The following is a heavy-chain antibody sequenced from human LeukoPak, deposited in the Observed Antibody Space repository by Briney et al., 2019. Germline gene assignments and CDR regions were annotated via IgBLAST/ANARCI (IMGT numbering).Heavy chain of an antibody. V-gene: IGHV3-72*01. J-gene: IGHJ3*02. CDR2: TRNKARSDTT. CDR3: ARDLVGDWNDLRHHAFDI. CDR1: GFILSDHF. Sequence: GGSLRLSCAASGFILSDHFMDWVRQAPGKGLEWVGRTRNKARSDTTEYAASVKGRFTISKNSLSLQMNSLKTEDTAVYYCARDLVGDWNDLRHHAFDIWGQGTMVTVSS. D-gene: IGHD1-1*01.